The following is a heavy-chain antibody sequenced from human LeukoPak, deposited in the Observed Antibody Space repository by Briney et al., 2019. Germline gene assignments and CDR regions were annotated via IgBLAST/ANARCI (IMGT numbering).Heavy chain of an antibody. J-gene: IGHJ6*02. Sequence: GGSLRLSCAASGFTFSSYGMNWVRQAPGKGLEWVAVIWYDGSNKYYADSVKGRFTISRDNSKNTLYLQMNSLRAEDTAVYYCARDLSWDIVVVPAALYYYYGMDVWGQGTTVTVSS. CDR1: GFTFSSYG. CDR3: ARDLSWDIVVVPAALYYYYGMDV. V-gene: IGHV3-33*01. CDR2: IWYDGSNK. D-gene: IGHD2-2*01.